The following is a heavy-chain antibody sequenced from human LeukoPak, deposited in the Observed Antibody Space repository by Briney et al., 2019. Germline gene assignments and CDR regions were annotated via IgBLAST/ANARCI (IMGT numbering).Heavy chain of an antibody. V-gene: IGHV5-51*01. J-gene: IGHJ4*02. CDR3: ARQRYSSDIDY. D-gene: IGHD6-19*01. CDR2: IYPGDSDT. Sequence: GESLKISCKGSGYSFTSYWIGWVRQMPGKGLEWMGIIYPGDSDTRYSPSFQGQVTISADNSISTAYLQWNSLKASDTAMYCCARQRYSSDIDYWGQGTLVTVSS. CDR1: GYSFTSYW.